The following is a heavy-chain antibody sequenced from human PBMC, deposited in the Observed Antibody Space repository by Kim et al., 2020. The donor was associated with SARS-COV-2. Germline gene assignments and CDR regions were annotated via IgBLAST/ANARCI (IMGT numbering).Heavy chain of an antibody. V-gene: IGHV4-38-2*02. Sequence: SETLSLTCTVSGYSISSGYYWGWIRQPPGKGLEWIGSIYHSGSTYYNPSLKSRVTISVDTSKNQFSLKLSSVTAADTAVYYCASSTVAGTYGMDVWGQGTTVTVSS. CDR3: ASSTVAGTYGMDV. D-gene: IGHD6-19*01. J-gene: IGHJ6*02. CDR2: IYHSGST. CDR1: GYSISSGYY.